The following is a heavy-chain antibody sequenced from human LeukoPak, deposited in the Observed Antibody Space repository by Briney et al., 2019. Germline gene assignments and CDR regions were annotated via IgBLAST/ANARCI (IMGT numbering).Heavy chain of an antibody. J-gene: IGHJ1*01. V-gene: IGHV4-59*01. Sequence: SETQSLTGLLTGGSNLNYYWSSLRQPPGKGLEWIGYIYYSGSTYYNPSLRSRVTISVDTSKNQFSLNLNSVTAADTALSVCACAVFVTSGLFQYWGQGTLVTVSS. CDR1: GGSNLNYY. D-gene: IGHD1-14*01. CDR2: IYYSGST. CDR3: ACAVFVTSGLFQY.